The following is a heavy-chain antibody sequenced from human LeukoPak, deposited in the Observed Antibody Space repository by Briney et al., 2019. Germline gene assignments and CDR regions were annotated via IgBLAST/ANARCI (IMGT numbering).Heavy chain of an antibody. CDR1: GYSISSGYY. Sequence: SETLSLTCAVSGYSISSGYYWGWIRQPPGKGLEWIGSIYHSGNTYYNPSLKSRVTISVDTSKNQFSLKLSYVTAADTAVYYCARARSGYSGYDQDDAFDIWGQGTMVTVSS. D-gene: IGHD5-12*01. V-gene: IGHV4-38-2*01. CDR3: ARARSGYSGYDQDDAFDI. CDR2: IYHSGNT. J-gene: IGHJ3*02.